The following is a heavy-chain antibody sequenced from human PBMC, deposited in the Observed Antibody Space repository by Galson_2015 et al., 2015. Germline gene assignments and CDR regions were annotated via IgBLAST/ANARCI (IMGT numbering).Heavy chain of an antibody. J-gene: IGHJ6*03. CDR2: IYPGVSGT. Sequence: QSRASVTRPGESLTISSKGYGYSFSKYWGAWVRQMPGKGLEGMAIIYPGVSGTRYSPSFQGQVTISADKSISTAYLQWSSLKASDTAMYFSARLGNDCSGSTCYGNPYDMDVWGKGTTVTVSS. CDR1: GYSFSKYW. D-gene: IGHD2-15*01. V-gene: IGHV5-51*01. CDR3: ARLGNDCSGSTCYGNPYDMDV.